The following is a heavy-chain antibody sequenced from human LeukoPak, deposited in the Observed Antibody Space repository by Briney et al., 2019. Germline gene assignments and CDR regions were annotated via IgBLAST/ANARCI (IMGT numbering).Heavy chain of an antibody. CDR2: VYYTGST. J-gene: IGHJ4*02. CDR3: ARGRELSRFDY. V-gene: IGHV4-59*01. CDR1: GGSISSFY. Sequence: PSETLSLTCSVSGGSISSFYWSWARQPPGKGLEWIGYVYYTGSTEYNPSLKSRVTISVDTSKNQFSLKLQSVTAADTAVYYCARGRELSRFDYWGQGTLVTVSS. D-gene: IGHD1-26*01.